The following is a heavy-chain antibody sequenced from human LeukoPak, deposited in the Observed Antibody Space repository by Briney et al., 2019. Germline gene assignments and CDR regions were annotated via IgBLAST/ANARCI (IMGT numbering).Heavy chain of an antibody. Sequence: PGGSLRLSCAASGFTFSSYGMHWVRQAPGKGLEWVAVISYDGSNKYYADSVKGRSTISRDNSKNTLYLQMNSLRAEDTAVYYCANELRFLEWSSGGPDYWGQGTLVTVSS. D-gene: IGHD3-3*01. CDR1: GFTFSSYG. V-gene: IGHV3-30*18. J-gene: IGHJ4*02. CDR2: ISYDGSNK. CDR3: ANELRFLEWSSGGPDY.